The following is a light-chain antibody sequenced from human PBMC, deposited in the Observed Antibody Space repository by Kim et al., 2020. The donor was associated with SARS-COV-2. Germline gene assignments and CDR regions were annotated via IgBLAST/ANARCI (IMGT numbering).Light chain of an antibody. J-gene: IGKJ4*01. CDR3: QQYNKWPLT. CDR1: WSVGSN. CDR2: AAS. Sequence: SPGESATLSCRARWSVGSNLSWYPQKAGQAPRPLFYAASSRATGTHARFSGSGSGTEFTLTISSLQSEDFAVYSCQQYNKWPLTFGGGTKVDIK. V-gene: IGKV3-15*01.